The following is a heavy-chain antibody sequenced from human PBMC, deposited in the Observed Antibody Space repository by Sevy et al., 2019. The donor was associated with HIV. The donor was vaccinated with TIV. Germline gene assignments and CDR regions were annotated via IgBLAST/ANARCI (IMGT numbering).Heavy chain of an antibody. D-gene: IGHD3-3*01. Sequence: GGSLRLSCAASGFTFSSYGMHWVRQAPGKGLEWVAVISYDGSNKYYADSVKGRFTISRDNSKNTLYLQMNSLRAEDTAVYYWAKEKILREGGWSFDYWGQGTLVTVSS. CDR1: GFTFSSYG. J-gene: IGHJ4*02. CDR3: AKEKILREGGWSFDY. CDR2: ISYDGSNK. V-gene: IGHV3-30*18.